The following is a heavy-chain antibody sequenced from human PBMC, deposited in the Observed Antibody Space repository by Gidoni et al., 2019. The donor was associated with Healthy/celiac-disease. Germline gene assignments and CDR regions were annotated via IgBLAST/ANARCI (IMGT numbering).Heavy chain of an antibody. CDR2: IRSKNYGGTT. V-gene: IGHV3-49*04. J-gene: IGHJ6*02. CDR1: GFTFGDYA. Sequence: EVQLVESGGGLVQPGRSLRLSCTASGFTFGDYAMSWVGRAPGKGLEWVVFIRSKNYGGTTEYAASVKGRFTISRDDSKSIAYLQMNSLKTEDTAVYYCTTGCTGYYDFCSLYYYYGMDVWGQGTTVTVSS. D-gene: IGHD3-3*01. CDR3: TTGCTGYYDFCSLYYYYGMDV.